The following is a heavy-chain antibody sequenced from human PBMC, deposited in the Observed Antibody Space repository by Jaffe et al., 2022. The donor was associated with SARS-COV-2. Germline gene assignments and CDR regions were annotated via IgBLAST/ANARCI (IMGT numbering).Heavy chain of an antibody. CDR2: IRTKAYGGTT. J-gene: IGHJ6*03. CDR1: GFTFGDYA. Sequence: EVQLVESGGGLVQPGRSLRLSCTPSGFTFGDYAMSWIRQAPGEGLEWVGFIRTKAYGGTTKYAASVQGRFTISRDDSTSIAYLQMNGLKTEDTAVYYCARADGATGYYGDLYYYMDVWGKGTTVTVSS. D-gene: IGHD4-17*01. V-gene: IGHV3-49*03. CDR3: ARADGATGYYGDLYYYMDV.